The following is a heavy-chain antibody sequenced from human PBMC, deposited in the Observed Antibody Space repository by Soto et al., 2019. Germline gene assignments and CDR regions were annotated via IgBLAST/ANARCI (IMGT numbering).Heavy chain of an antibody. J-gene: IGHJ3*02. CDR3: ATGARI. CDR2: IKEDGSEK. CDR1: RFTFSGYW. Sequence: GGSLRLSCADSRFTFSGYWMYWARQAPGKGLYWVANIKEDGSEKNYVDSVRGRFTISRDNAKNSLYLQMNSLRAEDTAVYYCATGARIWGQGTMVTVSS. V-gene: IGHV3-7*01.